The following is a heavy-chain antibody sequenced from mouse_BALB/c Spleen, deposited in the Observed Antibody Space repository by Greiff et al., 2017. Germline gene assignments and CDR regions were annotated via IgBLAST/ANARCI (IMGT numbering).Heavy chain of an antibody. J-gene: IGHJ2*01. CDR3: ARENYYGSTYFAY. Sequence: EVQLQESGGGLVQPGGSRKLSCAASGFTFSSFGMHWVRQAPEKGLEWVAYISSGSSTIYYADTVKGRFTISRDNPKNTLFLQMTSLRSEDTAMYYCARENYYGSTYFAYWGQGTTLTVAS. CDR1: GFTFSSFG. V-gene: IGHV5-17*02. D-gene: IGHD1-1*01. CDR2: ISSGSSTI.